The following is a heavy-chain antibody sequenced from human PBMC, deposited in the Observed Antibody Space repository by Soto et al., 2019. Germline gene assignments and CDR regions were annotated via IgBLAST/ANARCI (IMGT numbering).Heavy chain of an antibody. CDR3: ARDRGAVTGQYFDY. CDR2: ISSSGTSA. D-gene: IGHD6-19*01. J-gene: IGHJ4*02. V-gene: IGHV3-11*05. CDR1: GFTFSAVY. Sequence: QVQLEESGGGLVKPVGSLRLSCAASGFTFSAVYMSWIRQAPNKGLEYISYISSSGTSANYADSVKGRFTISSDNAKNSLYLQMNSLRAEDTAVFYCARDRGAVTGQYFDYWGQGALVTVSS.